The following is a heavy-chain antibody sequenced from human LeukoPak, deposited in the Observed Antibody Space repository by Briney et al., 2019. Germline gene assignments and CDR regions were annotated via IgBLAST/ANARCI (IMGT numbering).Heavy chain of an antibody. CDR2: IWYDGSNK. V-gene: IGHV3-33*01. D-gene: IGHD1-26*01. CDR3: ARVYSGSYYGMDV. Sequence: PGRSLRLSCAASGFTFSSYGMHWVRKAPGKGLEWAAVIWYDGSNKYYADSVKGRFTISRDNSKNTLYLQMNSLRAEDTAVYYCARVYSGSYYGMDVWGQGTTVTVSS. CDR1: GFTFSSYG. J-gene: IGHJ6*02.